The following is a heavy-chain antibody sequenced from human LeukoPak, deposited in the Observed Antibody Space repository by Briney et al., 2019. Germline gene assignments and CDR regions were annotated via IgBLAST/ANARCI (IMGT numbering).Heavy chain of an antibody. CDR3: ARPQFYYYYYMDV. CDR2: ISHTGST. J-gene: IGHJ6*03. V-gene: IGHV4-38-2*02. CDR1: TFSIDIVYY. D-gene: IGHD4-11*01. Sequence: SETLSLTCTVSTFSIDIVYYWGWIRQTPGRGLEWIGSISHTGSTYFTPSLKGRVTISIDTSKNQFSLKLSSVTAADTAVYYCARPQFYYYYYMDVWGKGTTVTVSS.